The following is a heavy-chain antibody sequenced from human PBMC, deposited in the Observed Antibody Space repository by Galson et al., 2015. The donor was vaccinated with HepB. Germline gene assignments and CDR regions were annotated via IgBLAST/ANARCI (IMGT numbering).Heavy chain of an antibody. CDR3: ASGAEWFNYYYYMDV. CDR2: ISSSSSHI. Sequence: SLRLSCAASGLTFSIYSMNWVRQAPGKGLEWVSSISSSSSHIYYADSVKGRFTISRDNAKDSMFLQMNSLRAEDTAVYYCASGAEWFNYYYYMDVWGKGTTVTVSS. CDR1: GLTFSIYS. J-gene: IGHJ6*03. D-gene: IGHD3-3*01. V-gene: IGHV3-21*01.